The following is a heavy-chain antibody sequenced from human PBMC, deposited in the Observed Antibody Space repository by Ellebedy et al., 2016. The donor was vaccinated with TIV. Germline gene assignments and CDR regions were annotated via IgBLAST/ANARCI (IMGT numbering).Heavy chain of an antibody. V-gene: IGHV3-23*05. D-gene: IGHD6-19*01. CDR2: ISISGTT. Sequence: GGSLRLSXAASGLPLNTYAMGWVRQAPGKGLEWVSSISISGTTYYADSVKGRFTISRDYSLQMNSLRVEDTALYYCVKGGNGWFWYFDLWGHGTLLTVSS. CDR1: GLPLNTYA. J-gene: IGHJ2*01. CDR3: VKGGNGWFWYFDL.